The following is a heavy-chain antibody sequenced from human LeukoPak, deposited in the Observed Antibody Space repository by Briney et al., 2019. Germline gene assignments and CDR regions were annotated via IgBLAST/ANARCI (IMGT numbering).Heavy chain of an antibody. Sequence: GDSLRLSCAASGFSFNIYAMSWVRQAPGKGLEWVAAIDRSGGSTIYADSVKGRFTISKDNSKNTLYLQINSLRVDDTAIYYCARGSHGEHDSWGQGTLVTVSS. CDR1: GFSFNIYA. CDR2: IDRSGGST. D-gene: IGHD4-17*01. CDR3: ARGSHGEHDS. J-gene: IGHJ5*01. V-gene: IGHV3-23*01.